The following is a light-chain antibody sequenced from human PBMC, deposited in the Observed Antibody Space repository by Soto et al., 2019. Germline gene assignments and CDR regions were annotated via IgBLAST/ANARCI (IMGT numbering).Light chain of an antibody. V-gene: IGLV2-18*02. J-gene: IGLJ2*01. CDR3: SSYTSSSTLV. CDR1: SSDVGSYNR. CDR2: EVS. Sequence: QSALTQPPSVSGSPGQSVTISCTGTSSDVGSYNRVSWYQQPPGTAPKLMIHEVSNRPSGVPDRFSGSKFGNTASLTISGLQAEDEADYYCSSYTSSSTLVFGGGTKVTVL.